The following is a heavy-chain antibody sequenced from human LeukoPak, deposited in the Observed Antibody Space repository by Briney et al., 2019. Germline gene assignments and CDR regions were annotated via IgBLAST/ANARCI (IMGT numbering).Heavy chain of an antibody. J-gene: IGHJ4*02. Sequence: ASVKVSCKASGYTFTSYAMHWVRQAPGQRLEWMGWINAGNGNTKYSQEFQGRVTMTRDTSTSTVYMELSSLRSEDTAVYYCARDYGIAVAGSYYFDYWGQGTLVTVSS. D-gene: IGHD6-19*01. CDR1: GYTFTSYA. V-gene: IGHV1-3*03. CDR2: INAGNGNT. CDR3: ARDYGIAVAGSYYFDY.